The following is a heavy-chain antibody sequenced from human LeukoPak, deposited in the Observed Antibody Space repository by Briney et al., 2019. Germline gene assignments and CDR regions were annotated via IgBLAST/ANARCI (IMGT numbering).Heavy chain of an antibody. CDR2: IYYSGST. CDR3: ARGGDYYDSSGYYRPPLYFDY. V-gene: IGHV4-59*01. CDR1: GFTFSDYY. Sequence: SGSLRLSCAASGFTFSDYYMSWIRQPPRQGLGWIGYIYYSGSTNYNPSLTSRVTISVDTSKNQFSLKLSSVTAADTAVYYCARGGDYYDSSGYYRPPLYFDYWGQGTLVTVSS. J-gene: IGHJ4*02. D-gene: IGHD3-22*01.